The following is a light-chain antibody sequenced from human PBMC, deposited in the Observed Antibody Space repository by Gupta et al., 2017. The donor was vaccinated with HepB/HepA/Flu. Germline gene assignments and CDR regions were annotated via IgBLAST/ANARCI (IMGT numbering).Light chain of an antibody. V-gene: IGKV2-30*01. CDR2: RGS. CDR1: QNRLVSDGKTF. Sequence: DAVWTQPPLLLAATRGTSASISCRSSQNRLVSDGKTFLHWYQQRPGQAPRRLIYRGSNRDCGVPDRFSGSGSGTDFTLKISSVEAEDFGVYYCVQCKHYPYSFGRGTKVEIK. J-gene: IGKJ4*01. CDR3: VQCKHYPYS.